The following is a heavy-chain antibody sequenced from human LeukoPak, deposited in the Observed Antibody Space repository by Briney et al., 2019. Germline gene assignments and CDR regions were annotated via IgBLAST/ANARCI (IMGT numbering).Heavy chain of an antibody. CDR3: AKGQPYCGGDCYHYYYMDV. V-gene: IGHV3-23*01. J-gene: IGHJ6*03. CDR1: GFTFSSYA. D-gene: IGHD2-21*02. Sequence: GGSLRLSCAASGFTFSSYAMSWVRQAPGKGLEWVSAISGSGGSTYYADSVKGRFTISRDNSKNTLYLQMNSLRAEDTAVYYCAKGQPYCGGDCYHYYYMDVWGKGTTVTVSS. CDR2: ISGSGGST.